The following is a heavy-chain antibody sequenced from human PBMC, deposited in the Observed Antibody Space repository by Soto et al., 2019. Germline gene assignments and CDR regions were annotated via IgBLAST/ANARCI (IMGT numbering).Heavy chain of an antibody. J-gene: IGHJ4*02. CDR3: ARDQYYYDSSGYFRFDY. CDR2: ISAYNDNT. V-gene: IGHV1-18*01. CDR1: GYTFTNYD. D-gene: IGHD3-22*01. Sequence: ASVKVSCKASGYTFTNYDFSWVRQAPGQGLEWMGWISAYNDNTNYAQKLQGRVTMTTDTSTSTAYMELRSLRSDDTAVYYCARDQYYYDSSGYFRFDYWGQGTLVTVSS.